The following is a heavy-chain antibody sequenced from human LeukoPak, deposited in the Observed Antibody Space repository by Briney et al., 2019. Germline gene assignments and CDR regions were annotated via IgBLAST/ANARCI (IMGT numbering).Heavy chain of an antibody. CDR1: GYTFTNYD. V-gene: IGHV1-8*01. J-gene: IGHJ4*02. CDR2: MNPNSGNT. Sequence: GASVKVSCKASGYTFTNYDINWVRQATGQGLEWMGWMNPNSGNTAYAQNFQGRVTMTRDTSISTIYMELSSLRSEDTAVYYCARVASPYYDFWSGYMESRSLLYYFDYWGQGTLVTVSS. CDR3: ARVASPYYDFWSGYMESRSLLYYFDY. D-gene: IGHD3-3*01.